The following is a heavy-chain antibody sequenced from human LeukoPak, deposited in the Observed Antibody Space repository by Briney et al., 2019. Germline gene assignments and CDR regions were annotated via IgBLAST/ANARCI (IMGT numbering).Heavy chain of an antibody. CDR2: IYYSGST. D-gene: IGHD4-17*01. J-gene: IGHJ6*02. CDR3: ARTTTVTDYWYYYGMDV. CDR1: GGSISSYY. V-gene: IGHV4-59*01. Sequence: SETLSLTCTVSGGSISSYYWSWTRQPPGKGLEWIGYIYYSGSTNYNPSLKSRVTISVDTSKNQFSLKLSSVTAADTAVYYCARTTTVTDYWYYYGMDVWGQGTTVTVSS.